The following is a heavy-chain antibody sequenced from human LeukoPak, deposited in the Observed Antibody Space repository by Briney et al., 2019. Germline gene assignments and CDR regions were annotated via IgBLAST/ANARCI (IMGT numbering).Heavy chain of an antibody. J-gene: IGHJ6*03. CDR3: AKGGSTNSHYYMDV. CDR1: GFTFSSYE. V-gene: IGHV3-48*03. D-gene: IGHD4-23*01. Sequence: GGSLRLSCAASGFTFSSYEMNWVRQAPGKGLEWVSYISSSGSTIYYADSVKGRFTVSRDNAKNSLYLQMNSLRAEDTAVYYCAKGGSTNSHYYMDVWGKGTTVTVSS. CDR2: ISSSGSTI.